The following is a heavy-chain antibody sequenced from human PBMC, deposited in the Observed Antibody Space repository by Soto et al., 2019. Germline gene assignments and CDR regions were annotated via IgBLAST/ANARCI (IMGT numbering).Heavy chain of an antibody. V-gene: IGHV3-23*01. CDR3: AKSVVTASRFYYYYGMDV. CDR2: ISGSGGST. CDR1: GFTFSGYA. D-gene: IGHD2-21*02. Sequence: EVQLLESGGGLVQPGGSLRLSCAASGFTFSGYAMSWVRQAPGKGLEWVSAISGSGGSTYYADSVKGRFTISRDNSKNPLYLQMNSLRAEDTAVYYCAKSVVTASRFYYYYGMDVWGQGTTVTVSS. J-gene: IGHJ6*02.